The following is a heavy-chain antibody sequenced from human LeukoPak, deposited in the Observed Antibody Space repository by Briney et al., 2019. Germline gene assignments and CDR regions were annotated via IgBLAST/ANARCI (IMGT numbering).Heavy chain of an antibody. CDR3: GRGDPDY. V-gene: IGHV3-7*01. CDR1: GFTFSSYW. Sequence: GGSLRLSCEFSGFTFSSYWMNCVRQAPGKGLEWVANINQAGSDRYYVESVKGRFTISRDNARNSLYLQMNSLRVEDTAVYYCGRGDPDYWGQGTLVTVSS. J-gene: IGHJ4*02. CDR2: INQAGSDR.